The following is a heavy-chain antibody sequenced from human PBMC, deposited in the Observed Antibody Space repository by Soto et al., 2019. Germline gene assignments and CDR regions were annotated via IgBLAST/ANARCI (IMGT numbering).Heavy chain of an antibody. CDR1: GFTFSSYG. CDR2: IWYDGSNK. J-gene: IGHJ4*02. Sequence: QVQLVESGGGVVQPGRSLRLSCAASGFTFSSYGMHWVRQAPGKGLEWVAVIWYDGSNKYYADSVKGRFTISRDNSKNTLYLQMNSLRAEDTAVYYCARGKRARYFGWLLDYWGQGTLVTVSS. CDR3: ARGKRARYFGWLLDY. V-gene: IGHV3-33*01. D-gene: IGHD3-9*01.